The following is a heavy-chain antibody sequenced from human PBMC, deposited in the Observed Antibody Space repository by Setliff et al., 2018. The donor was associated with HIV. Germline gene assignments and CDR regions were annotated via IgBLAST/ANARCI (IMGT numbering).Heavy chain of an antibody. J-gene: IGHJ4*02. CDR1: GESFSGYY. V-gene: IGHV4-34*01. CDR2: INHSGRA. CDR3: ARLWENWPGPHYYFDY. Sequence: PSETLSLTCAVYGESFSGYYWSWIRQPAGKGLEWLGEINHSGRAKYNPSLKSRASISADTSKNQFSLRLTSVTAADTAVYYCARLWENWPGPHYYFDYWGQGALVTVSS. D-gene: IGHD1-26*01.